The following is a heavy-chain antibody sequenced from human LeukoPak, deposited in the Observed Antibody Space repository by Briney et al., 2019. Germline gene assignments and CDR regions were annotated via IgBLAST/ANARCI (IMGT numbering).Heavy chain of an antibody. CDR2: ISYDGSNK. Sequence: PGGSLRLSCAASGLTFSSYGMHWVRQAPGKGLEWVAVISYDGSNKYYADSVKGRFTISRDNSKNTLYLQMNSLRAEDTAVYYCAKANILTGYYPQYDYYGMDVWGQGTTVTVSS. J-gene: IGHJ6*02. D-gene: IGHD3-9*01. CDR1: GLTFSSYG. V-gene: IGHV3-30*18. CDR3: AKANILTGYYPQYDYYGMDV.